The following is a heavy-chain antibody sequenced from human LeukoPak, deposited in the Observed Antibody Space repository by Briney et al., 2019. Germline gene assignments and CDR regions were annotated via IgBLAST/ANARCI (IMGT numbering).Heavy chain of an antibody. V-gene: IGHV1-24*01. CDR3: ARSSSSGWYGWFDP. Sequence: ASVKVSCKVSGYTLTELSMHWVRQAPGKGLEWMGGFDPEDGETIYAQKFQGRVTMTEDTSTDTAHMELSSLRSEDTAVYYCARSSSSGWYGWFDPWGQGTLVTVSS. J-gene: IGHJ5*02. CDR1: GYTLTELS. D-gene: IGHD6-19*01. CDR2: FDPEDGET.